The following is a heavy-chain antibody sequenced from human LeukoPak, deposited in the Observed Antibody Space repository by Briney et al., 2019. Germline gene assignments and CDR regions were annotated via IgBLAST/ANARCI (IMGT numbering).Heavy chain of an antibody. CDR1: GGSISSYY. Sequence: SETLSLTCTVSGGSISSYYWSWIRQPPGKGLEWIGYIYYSGSTNYNPSLKSRVTISVDTSKNQFSLKLSSVTPADTAVYYCARHQAHYDFGSGYYGGYFDYWGQGTLVTVSS. D-gene: IGHD3-3*01. CDR3: ARHQAHYDFGSGYYGGYFDY. J-gene: IGHJ4*02. V-gene: IGHV4-59*01. CDR2: IYYSGST.